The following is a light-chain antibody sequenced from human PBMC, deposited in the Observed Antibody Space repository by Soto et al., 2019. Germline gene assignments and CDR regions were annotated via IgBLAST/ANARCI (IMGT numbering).Light chain of an antibody. CDR2: DAS. CDR1: QSVSSY. J-gene: IGKJ2*01. V-gene: IGKV3-11*01. Sequence: EIVLTQSPATLSLSPGERATLSCRASQSVSSYLAWYQQKPGQAPRLLIYDASNRATDIPARFSGSRSGTDFTLTISSLEPEDFAVYYCQQRGNWPRTFGQGTKLEIK. CDR3: QQRGNWPRT.